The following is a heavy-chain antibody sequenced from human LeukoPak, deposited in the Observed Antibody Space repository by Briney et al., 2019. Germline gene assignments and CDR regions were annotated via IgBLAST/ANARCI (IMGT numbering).Heavy chain of an antibody. CDR2: IIPLFGTA. CDR3: ARGATSASLAARHDAFDI. D-gene: IGHD6-6*01. Sequence: ASVKVSCKASGDTFSSYAITWVRQAPGQGLEWMGGIIPLFGTANYAQKFQGRVTITTDESTRTAYMELSSLISEDTAVYYCARGATSASLAARHDAFDIWGQGTMVTVSS. V-gene: IGHV1-69*05. CDR1: GDTFSSYA. J-gene: IGHJ3*02.